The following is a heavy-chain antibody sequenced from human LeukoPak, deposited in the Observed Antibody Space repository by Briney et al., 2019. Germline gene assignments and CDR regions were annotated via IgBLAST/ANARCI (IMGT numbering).Heavy chain of an antibody. Sequence: TPSETLSLTCTVSGGSISSYYWSWIRQPPGKGLEWIGYIYYSGSTNYNPSLKSRVTISVDTSKNQFSLKLSSVTAADTAVYYCARGQYYYDSSGYYKEYYYMDVWGKGTTVTISS. V-gene: IGHV4-59*01. CDR3: ARGQYYYDSSGYYKEYYYMDV. CDR1: GGSISSYY. CDR2: IYYSGST. D-gene: IGHD3-22*01. J-gene: IGHJ6*03.